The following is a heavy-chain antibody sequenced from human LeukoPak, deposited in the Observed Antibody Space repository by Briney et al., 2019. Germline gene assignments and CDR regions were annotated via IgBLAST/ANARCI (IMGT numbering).Heavy chain of an antibody. Sequence: SVKVSRKASVYTFASYGISWVGQAPGPGVEGMGWISDNNGNTNYAQKLQGRATMTTDTSTSIAYMELRGLRSDEAALYYCGRARGWINPFDYWGQGTLVTVSS. CDR2: ISDNNGNT. J-gene: IGHJ4*02. D-gene: IGHD2-2*03. CDR3: GRARGWINPFDY. CDR1: VYTFASYG. V-gene: IGHV1-18*01.